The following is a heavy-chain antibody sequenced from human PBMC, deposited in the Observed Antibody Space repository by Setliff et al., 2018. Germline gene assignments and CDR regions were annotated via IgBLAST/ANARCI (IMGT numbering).Heavy chain of an antibody. CDR2: INPNSGGT. CDR3: AREEVGRYSSGWYISSDNWFDP. J-gene: IGHJ5*02. Sequence: ASVKVSCKASGYTFTGYYMHWVRQAPGQGLEWMGRINPNSGGTNYAQKFQGRVTMTRDTSVSTAYMELSRLRSDDTAVYYCAREEVGRYSSGWYISSDNWFDPWGQGTLVTVSS. CDR1: GYTFTGYY. D-gene: IGHD6-19*01. V-gene: IGHV1-2*06.